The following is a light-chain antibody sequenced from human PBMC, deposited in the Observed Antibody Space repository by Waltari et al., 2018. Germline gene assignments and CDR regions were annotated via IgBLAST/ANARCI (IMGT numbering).Light chain of an antibody. V-gene: IGKV3-20*01. Sequence: SCRASQSIGRYLVWYQQNSGQAPRLLIYGASTRATGIPDRFSGSGSGTDFSLTISRLEAEDFAVYYCQNHERLPATFGQGTKVEIK. CDR1: QSIGRY. CDR3: QNHERLPAT. CDR2: GAS. J-gene: IGKJ1*01.